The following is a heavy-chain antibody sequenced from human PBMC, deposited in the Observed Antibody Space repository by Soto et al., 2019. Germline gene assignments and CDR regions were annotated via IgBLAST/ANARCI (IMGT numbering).Heavy chain of an antibody. CDR3: AKVPRGSGPDLYYYYYGMDV. CDR1: GFTFSSYG. D-gene: IGHD6-19*01. V-gene: IGHV3-30*18. J-gene: IGHJ6*02. CDR2: ISYDGSNK. Sequence: SLRLSCAASGFTFSSYGMHWVRQAPGKGLEWVAVISYDGSNKYYADSVKGRFTISRDNSKNTLYLQMNSLRAEDTAVYYCAKVPRGSGPDLYYYYYGMDVWGQGTTVTVSS.